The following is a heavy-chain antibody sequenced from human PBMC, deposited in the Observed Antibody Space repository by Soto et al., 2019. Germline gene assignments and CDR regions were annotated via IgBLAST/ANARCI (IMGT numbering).Heavy chain of an antibody. D-gene: IGHD6-13*01. CDR2: INQDGGEK. J-gene: IGHJ4*02. CDR1: GFTFSDYW. V-gene: IGHV3-7*01. Sequence: GGSLRLSCTASGFTFSDYWMHWVRQAPGKGLEWVANINQDGGEKYYVDSLKGRLTISRDNAKNSLYLQMNSLRVEDTAVYYCARAIPAPGAYWGQGAHVPVSS. CDR3: ARAIPAPGAY.